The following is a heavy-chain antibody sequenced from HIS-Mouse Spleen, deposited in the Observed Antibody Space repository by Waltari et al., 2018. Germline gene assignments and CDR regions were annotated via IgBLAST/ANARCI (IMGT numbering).Heavy chain of an antibody. J-gene: IGHJ1*01. Sequence: EVQLVQSGAEVQKPGASLQISCTGSGYSFPSSWIGLVRPIPGKGLEWMGIIYPGDSDTRYSPSFQGQVTISADKSISTAYLQWSSLKASDTAMYYCARLRYSSSWLEYFQHWGQGTLVTVSS. CDR1: GYSFPSSW. V-gene: IGHV5-51*03. CDR3: ARLRYSSSWLEYFQH. CDR2: IYPGDSDT. D-gene: IGHD6-13*01.